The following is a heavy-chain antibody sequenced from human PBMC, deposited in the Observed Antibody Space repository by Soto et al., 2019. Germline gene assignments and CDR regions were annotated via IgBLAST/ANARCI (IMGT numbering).Heavy chain of an antibody. J-gene: IGHJ4*02. CDR1: GCTFSSYA. V-gene: IGHV1-69*13. D-gene: IGHD6-6*01. CDR2: IIPIFGTA. Sequence: GASVKVSCKACGCTFSSYAISWVRQAPGQGLEWMGGIIPIFGTANYAQKFQGRVTITADESTSTAYVELSSLRSEDTAVYYGARSEGAAPPSDYWGQGTLITVSS. CDR3: ARSEGAAPPSDY.